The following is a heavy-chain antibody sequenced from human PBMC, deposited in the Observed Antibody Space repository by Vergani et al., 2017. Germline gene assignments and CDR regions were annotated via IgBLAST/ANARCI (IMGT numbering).Heavy chain of an antibody. CDR1: GGSISSYY. J-gene: IGHJ4*02. CDR2: IYYSGST. D-gene: IGHD4-17*01. CDR3: ARHYGDYFGGPYYFDY. V-gene: IGHV4-59*01. Sequence: QVQLQESGPGLVKPSETLSLTCNVSGGSISSYYWSWIRQPPGKGLEWIGYIYYSGSTNYNPSLKSRVTISVDTSKNQFSLKLSSVTAADTAVYYCARHYGDYFGGPYYFDYWGQGTLVTVSS.